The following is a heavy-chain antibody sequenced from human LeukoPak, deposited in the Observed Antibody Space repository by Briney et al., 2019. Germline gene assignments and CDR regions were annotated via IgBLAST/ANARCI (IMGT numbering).Heavy chain of an antibody. V-gene: IGHV4-59*01. CDR2: ISYTGST. CDR1: GGSISGYY. Sequence: SETLPLTCTVSGGSISGYYWNWIRQPPGKGLEYIGYISYTGSTNYNPSLKSRVTISVDTSKNQFSLKLSSVTAADTAVYYCARGADSSGLFDYWGQGTLVTVSS. CDR3: ARGADSSGLFDY. D-gene: IGHD3-22*01. J-gene: IGHJ4*02.